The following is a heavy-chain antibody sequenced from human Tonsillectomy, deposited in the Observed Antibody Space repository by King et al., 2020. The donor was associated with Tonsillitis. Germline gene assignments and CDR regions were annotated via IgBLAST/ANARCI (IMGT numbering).Heavy chain of an antibody. J-gene: IGHJ4*02. V-gene: IGHV3-48*02. Sequence: VQLVESGGGLVQPGGSLRLSCAASGFTFSSYSMNWVRQAPGKGLEWVSYISSSSSTIYYADSVKGRFTISRDNAKNSLYLQMNSLRDEDTAVYYCARDKRLRLGELSLGDYWGQGTLVTVSS. CDR3: ARDKRLRLGELSLGDY. D-gene: IGHD3-16*02. CDR1: GFTFSSYS. CDR2: ISSSSSTI.